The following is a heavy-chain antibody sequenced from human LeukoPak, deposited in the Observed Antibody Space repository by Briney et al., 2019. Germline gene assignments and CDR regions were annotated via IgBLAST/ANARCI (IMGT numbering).Heavy chain of an antibody. CDR2: ISGSGGGT. V-gene: IGHV3-23*01. D-gene: IGHD1-26*01. Sequence: PGGSLRLSCAASGFTFSSYAMSWVRQAPGKGLEWVSGISGSGGGTYYADSVEGRFTISRDNSKNTLYLQMNSLRAEDTAVYYCAKVIPVIVETTRDQDYWGQGTLVTVSS. CDR3: AKVIPVIVETTRDQDY. CDR1: GFTFSSYA. J-gene: IGHJ4*02.